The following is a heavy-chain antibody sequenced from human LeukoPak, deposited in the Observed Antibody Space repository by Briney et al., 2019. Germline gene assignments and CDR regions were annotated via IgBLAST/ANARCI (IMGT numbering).Heavy chain of an antibody. Sequence: QSGGSLRLSCEASGFTFSSYGIHWVRQAPGKGLEWVAAISNDGNNKYYADSVKGRFTISRGNSKNTLYLQMNSLRAEDTAVYYCAKEIYYGSGSYPDYWGQGTLVIVSS. CDR1: GFTFSSYG. D-gene: IGHD3-10*01. CDR2: ISNDGNNK. J-gene: IGHJ4*02. CDR3: AKEIYYGSGSYPDY. V-gene: IGHV3-30*18.